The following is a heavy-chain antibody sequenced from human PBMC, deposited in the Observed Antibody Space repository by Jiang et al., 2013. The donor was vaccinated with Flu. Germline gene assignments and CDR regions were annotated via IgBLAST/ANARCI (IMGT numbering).Heavy chain of an antibody. CDR3: ARHGSWNFDF. Sequence: RLSCATSGFTFTSFWMAWVRQAPGKGLEWVANLKPDGSGTDYVDSVEGRFTISRDNAKNSLSLQMNSLRVEDTAVYYCARHGSWNFDFWGQGTLVTVSS. V-gene: IGHV3-7*03. J-gene: IGHJ4*02. D-gene: IGHD1-26*01. CDR1: GFTFTSFW. CDR2: LKPDGSGT.